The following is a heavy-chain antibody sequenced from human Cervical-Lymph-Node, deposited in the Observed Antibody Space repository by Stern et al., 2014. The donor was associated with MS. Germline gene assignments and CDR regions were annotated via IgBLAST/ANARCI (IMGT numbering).Heavy chain of an antibody. CDR1: GFIFDDFA. Sequence: EVQLVESGGGLLQPGRSLRLSCAASGFIFDDFAMHWVRQVPGKGLEWVSGISWNSGNIGYADSVKGRFTISRDNAKNSLYLQMNSLRAEDTALYYCTKDIQAHYFYAMDVWGQGTTVTVYS. CDR3: TKDIQAHYFYAMDV. CDR2: ISWNSGNI. J-gene: IGHJ6*02. V-gene: IGHV3-9*01. D-gene: IGHD6-6*01.